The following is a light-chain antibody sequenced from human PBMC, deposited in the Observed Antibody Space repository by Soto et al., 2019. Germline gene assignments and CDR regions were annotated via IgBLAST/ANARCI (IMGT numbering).Light chain of an antibody. Sequence: EIVMTQSPATLSVSPGERANLSCRASQSVSSNLAWYQQKPGQAPRLLIYGASTRATGIPARFSGSGSGTEFTLTISSLQSEDSAVYFCQHYNNWPLTFGGGTKVEIK. J-gene: IGKJ4*01. V-gene: IGKV3-15*01. CDR2: GAS. CDR3: QHYNNWPLT. CDR1: QSVSSN.